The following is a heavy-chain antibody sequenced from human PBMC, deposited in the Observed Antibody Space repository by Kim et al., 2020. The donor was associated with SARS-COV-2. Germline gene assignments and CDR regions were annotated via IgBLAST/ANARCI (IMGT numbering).Heavy chain of an antibody. CDR2: IDPSDSYT. Sequence: GESLKISCKGSGYSFTSYWISWVRQMPGKGLEWMGRIDPSDSYTNYSPSFQGHVTISADKSISTAYLQWSSLKASDTAMYYCARHRSIAAATYNWFDPWGQGTLVTVSS. V-gene: IGHV5-10-1*01. CDR3: ARHRSIAAATYNWFDP. CDR1: GYSFTSYW. D-gene: IGHD6-13*01. J-gene: IGHJ5*02.